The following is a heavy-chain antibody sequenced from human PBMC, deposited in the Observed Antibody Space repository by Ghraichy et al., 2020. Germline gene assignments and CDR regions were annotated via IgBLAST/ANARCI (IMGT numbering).Heavy chain of an antibody. CDR2: IYPGDSDT. J-gene: IGHJ6*02. V-gene: IGHV5-51*01. CDR1: GYSFTSYW. Sequence: GESLNISCKGSGYSFTSYWIGWVRQMPGKGLEWMGIIYPGDSDTRYSPSFQGQVTISADKSISTAYLQWSSLKASDTAMYYCARPGAAAAPGDYYYYGMDVWGQGTTVTVSS. D-gene: IGHD6-13*01. CDR3: ARPGAAAAPGDYYYYGMDV.